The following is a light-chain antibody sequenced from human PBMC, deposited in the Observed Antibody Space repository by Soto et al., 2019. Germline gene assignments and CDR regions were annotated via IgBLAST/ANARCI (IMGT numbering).Light chain of an antibody. J-gene: IGKJ2*01. V-gene: IGKV1-9*01. Sequence: THLTQSPSSLSASVGDRVTITCRASQGISSFLAWYQQKPGKAPIFLIYAASALQSGVPSRFFGSGSGTDFTPNISVLQPADAATYYCQQFDTYPYTFGHGTKLEIK. CDR2: AAS. CDR1: QGISSF. CDR3: QQFDTYPYT.